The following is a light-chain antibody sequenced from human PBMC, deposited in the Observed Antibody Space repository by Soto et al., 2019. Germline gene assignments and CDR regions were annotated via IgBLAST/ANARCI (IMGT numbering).Light chain of an antibody. Sequence: EIVLTHSPGTLSLSPWERATLSFRASQSVSSSYLAWYQQKPGQAPRLLIYGASSRATGIPDRFSGSGSGTDFTLTISRLEPEDFAVYYCQQYGSSGTFGQGTKVDI. CDR3: QQYGSSGT. CDR1: QSVSSSY. J-gene: IGKJ1*01. V-gene: IGKV3-20*01. CDR2: GAS.